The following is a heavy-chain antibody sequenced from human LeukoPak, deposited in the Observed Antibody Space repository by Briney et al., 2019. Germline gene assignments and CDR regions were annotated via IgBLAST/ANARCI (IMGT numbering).Heavy chain of an antibody. V-gene: IGHV1-2*04. CDR1: GYTFTGYY. D-gene: IGHD2-2*01. J-gene: IGHJ3*02. CDR3: AVPAAPNDDAFDI. Sequence: ASVKVSCKASGYTFTGYYMHWVRQAPGQGLEWMGWINPNSGGTNYAQKFQGWVTMTRDTSISTAYMELSRLRSDDTAVYYCAVPAAPNDDAFDIWGQGTMVTVSS. CDR2: INPNSGGT.